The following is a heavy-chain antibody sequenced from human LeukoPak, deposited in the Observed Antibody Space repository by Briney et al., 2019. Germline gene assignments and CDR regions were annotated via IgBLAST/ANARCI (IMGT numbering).Heavy chain of an antibody. CDR2: ISSSGSTI. V-gene: IGHV3-48*03. Sequence: PGGSLRLSCAASGFTFSSYEMNWVRQAPGKGLEWLSYISSSGSTIYYADSVKGRFTISRDNAKNSLYLQMNSLRVEDTDVYYCARDVGASAPDAFDIWGQGTMVTVSS. D-gene: IGHD1-26*01. CDR3: ARDVGASAPDAFDI. CDR1: GFTFSSYE. J-gene: IGHJ3*02.